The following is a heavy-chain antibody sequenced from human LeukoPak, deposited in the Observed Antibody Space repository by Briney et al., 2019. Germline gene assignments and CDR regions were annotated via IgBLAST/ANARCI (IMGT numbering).Heavy chain of an antibody. CDR1: GGSISSGGYY. D-gene: IGHD3-3*01. V-gene: IGHV4-39*07. J-gene: IGHJ4*02. CDR2: INHSGST. CDR3: ARGRGQRYYDFWSGTYYFDY. Sequence: PSETLSLTCTVSGGSISSGGYYWSWIRQPPGKGLEWIGEINHSGSTNYNPSLKSRVTISVDTSKNQFSLKLSSVTAADTAVYYCARGRGQRYYDFWSGTYYFDYWGQGTLVTVSS.